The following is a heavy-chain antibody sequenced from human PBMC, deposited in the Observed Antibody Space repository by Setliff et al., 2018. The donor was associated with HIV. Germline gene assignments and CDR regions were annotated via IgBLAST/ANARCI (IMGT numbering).Heavy chain of an antibody. V-gene: IGHV4-4*07. CDR2: IYTSGST. Sequence: PSETLSLTCTVSGGSISSYYWSWIRQPAGKGLEWIGRIYTSGSTNYNPSLKSRVAMSIDTSKNQISLKLSSVTAADTAVYYCARGGGYDRSGYYPFDYWGQGTPVTVSS. J-gene: IGHJ4*02. D-gene: IGHD3-22*01. CDR3: ARGGGYDRSGYYPFDY. CDR1: GGSISSYY.